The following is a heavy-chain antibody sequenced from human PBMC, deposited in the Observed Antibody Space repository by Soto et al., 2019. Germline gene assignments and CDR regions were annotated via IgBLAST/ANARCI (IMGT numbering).Heavy chain of an antibody. V-gene: IGHV4-30-4*01. Sequence: SETLSRTCTVSGVSITSGDYYWNWIRQPPGKGLEWIGNIDYRGNTYYNPSLKSRLTISLDTSKNQFSLKLTSVTAADTAIYYCASFGVASMNWFDPWGQGTLVTVSS. CDR1: GVSITSGDYY. CDR2: IDYRGNT. CDR3: ASFGVASMNWFDP. J-gene: IGHJ5*02. D-gene: IGHD3-3*01.